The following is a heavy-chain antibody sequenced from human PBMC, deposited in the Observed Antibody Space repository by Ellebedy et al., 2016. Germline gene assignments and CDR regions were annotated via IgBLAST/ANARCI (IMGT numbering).Heavy chain of an antibody. CDR1: GGTFSSYA. D-gene: IGHD3-10*01. CDR3: ARVSTTMVRGADAFDI. Sequence: ASVKVSCKASGGTFSSYAISWVRQAPGQGLEWMGGITPIFGTANYAQKFQGRVTITADESTSTAYMELSSLRSEDTAVYYCARVSTTMVRGADAFDIWGQGTMVTVSS. J-gene: IGHJ3*02. V-gene: IGHV1-69*13. CDR2: ITPIFGTA.